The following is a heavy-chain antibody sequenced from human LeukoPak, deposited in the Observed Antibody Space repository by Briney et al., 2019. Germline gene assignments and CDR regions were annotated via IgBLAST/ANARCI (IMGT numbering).Heavy chain of an antibody. CDR1: GYTFSRFC. J-gene: IGHJ4*02. V-gene: IGHV5-51*01. CDR3: ARQDRDGYNFDY. CDR2: IYPGASDT. D-gene: IGHD5-24*01. Sequence: GESLPISCDGSGYTFSRFCIGWVRQMPGKGLEWMGFIYPGASDTRYSPSFQDQVTISADKSISTAYLQWSSLKASDTAVYFCARQDRDGYNFDYWGQGTLVTVSS.